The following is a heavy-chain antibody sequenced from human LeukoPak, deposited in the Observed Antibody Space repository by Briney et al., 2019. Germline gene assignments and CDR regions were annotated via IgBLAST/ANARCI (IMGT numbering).Heavy chain of an antibody. CDR3: ARAFFYGSGSYSVSYFDY. CDR1: GFTFSSYE. Sequence: GGSLRLSCAASGFTFSSYEMNWVRQAPGKGLEWVSYISSSGSTIYHADSVKGRFTISRDNAKNSLYLQMNSLRAEDTAVYYCARAFFYGSGSYSVSYFDYWGQGTLVTASS. J-gene: IGHJ4*02. V-gene: IGHV3-48*03. CDR2: ISSSGSTI. D-gene: IGHD3-10*01.